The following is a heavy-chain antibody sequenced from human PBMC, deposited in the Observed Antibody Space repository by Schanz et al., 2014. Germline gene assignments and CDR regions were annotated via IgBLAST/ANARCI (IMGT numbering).Heavy chain of an antibody. CDR1: GFIFGSSV. J-gene: IGHJ4*02. V-gene: IGHV3-23*01. Sequence: EVQLLESGGGLIQPGGSLRLSCAASGFIFGSSVMAWVRQAPGKGLEWVSGITGASDHIDYAESVKGRFTISRDNSKNTLYLQMDSLRAEDTAVYFCAKKVPAYNPFDSGGQGTLXTVSS. CDR3: AKKVPAYNPFDS. CDR2: ITGASDHI. D-gene: IGHD1-1*01.